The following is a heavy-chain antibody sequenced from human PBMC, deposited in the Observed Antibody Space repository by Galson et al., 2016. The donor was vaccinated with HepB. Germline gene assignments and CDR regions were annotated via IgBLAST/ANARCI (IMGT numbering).Heavy chain of an antibody. D-gene: IGHD3/OR15-3a*01. CDR1: GFTLNNFA. J-gene: IGHJ4*02. V-gene: IGHV3-23*01. CDR2: ISLLASTK. CDR3: AKDRRGIYGYDLVDY. Sequence: SLRLSCAASGFTLNNFAMSWFRQAPGRGLEWVSTISLLASTKYYADSVKGRFVISGDDSQSTLYLQMNNLRAGDTAIYYCAKDRRGIYGYDLVDYWGQGTLVAVSS.